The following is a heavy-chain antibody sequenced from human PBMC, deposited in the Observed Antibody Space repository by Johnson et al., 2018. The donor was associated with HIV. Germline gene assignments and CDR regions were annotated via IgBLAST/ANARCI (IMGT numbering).Heavy chain of an antibody. D-gene: IGHD3-22*01. CDR2: ISSSGSTI. CDR1: GFTFSDYY. V-gene: IGHV3-11*04. Sequence: QVQLVESGGGLVKPGGSLRLSCAASGFTFSDYYMSWIRQAPGKGLEWVSYISSSGSTIYYADSVKGRFTISRDNAKNSLYLQMNSLRAEETALYYCVKGFSYDSNPYYYVPFDIWGQGTMVTVSS. J-gene: IGHJ3*02. CDR3: VKGFSYDSNPYYYVPFDI.